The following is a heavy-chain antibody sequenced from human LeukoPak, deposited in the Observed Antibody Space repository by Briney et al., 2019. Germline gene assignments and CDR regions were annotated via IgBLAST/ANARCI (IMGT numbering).Heavy chain of an antibody. D-gene: IGHD3-22*01. CDR3: AKARIILGYYWRGLDY. CDR2: ISGSDTST. Sequence: PGGSLRLSCAASGFTFNNYAMGWVRQAPGKGLEWVSVISGSDTSTYYADSVKGRFTISRDNSKNTLYLQMNSLRAEDTAVYYCAKARIILGYYWRGLDYWGQGTLVTVSS. CDR1: GFTFNNYA. J-gene: IGHJ4*02. V-gene: IGHV3-23*01.